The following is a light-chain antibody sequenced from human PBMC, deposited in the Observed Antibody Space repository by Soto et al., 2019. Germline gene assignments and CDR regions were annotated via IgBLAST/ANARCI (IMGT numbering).Light chain of an antibody. CDR1: QSVTSNY. CDR2: GSY. J-gene: IGKJ2*01. V-gene: IGKV3-20*01. Sequence: EIVLTQSPGTLSLSPGERATLSCRASQSVTSNYLAWYQQKPGQAPRLLIVGSYRRATGIPDRFSGSGSGTEFTLTINSLEPEDFVVYYCQLYGSSTLYTFGQGTKLEIK. CDR3: QLYGSSTLYT.